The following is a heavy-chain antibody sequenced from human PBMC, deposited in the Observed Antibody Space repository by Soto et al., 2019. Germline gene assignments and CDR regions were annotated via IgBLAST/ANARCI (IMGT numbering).Heavy chain of an antibody. CDR3: ARGLKYYYYGMGV. CDR2: IWYDGSNK. D-gene: IGHD2-8*01. J-gene: IGHJ6*02. V-gene: IGHV3-33*01. CDR1: GFTFSSYG. Sequence: QVQLVESGGGVVQPGRSLRLSCAASGFTFSSYGMHWVRQAPGKGLEWVAVIWYDGSNKYYADSVKGRFTISRDNSKNTRYLQMIRLRVEDLAVYYCARGLKYYYYGMGVWGQGTTVTVSS.